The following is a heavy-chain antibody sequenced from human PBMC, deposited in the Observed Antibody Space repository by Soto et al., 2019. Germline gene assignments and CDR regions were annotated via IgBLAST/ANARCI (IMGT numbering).Heavy chain of an antibody. Sequence: EVQLVESGGGLVKPGGSLRLSCAASGFTFSNAWMSWVRQAPGKGLEWVGRIKSKTDGGTTDYAAPVKGRFTISRDDSKNTLYRQMNSLKTEDTAVYYCTTDISGVVGATTPDAFDIWGQGTMVTVSS. V-gene: IGHV3-15*01. D-gene: IGHD1-26*01. CDR2: IKSKTDGGTT. CDR1: GFTFSNAW. J-gene: IGHJ3*02. CDR3: TTDISGVVGATTPDAFDI.